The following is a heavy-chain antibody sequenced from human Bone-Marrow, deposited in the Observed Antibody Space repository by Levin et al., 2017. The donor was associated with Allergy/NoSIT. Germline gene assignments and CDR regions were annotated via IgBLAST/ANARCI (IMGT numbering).Heavy chain of an antibody. V-gene: IGHV3-23*01. CDR1: GITFNKYS. CDR2: ISSSGTST. D-gene: IGHD2-15*01. Sequence: GGSLRLSCAASGITFNKYSMSWVRQAPGKGLEWVSGISSSGTSTYYAGSVKGRFTISRDNSKNTLYLQMNNLRAEDRALYYCAKDLGYCSGGGCLFDSWGQGTLVTVSS. J-gene: IGHJ4*02. CDR3: AKDLGYCSGGGCLFDS.